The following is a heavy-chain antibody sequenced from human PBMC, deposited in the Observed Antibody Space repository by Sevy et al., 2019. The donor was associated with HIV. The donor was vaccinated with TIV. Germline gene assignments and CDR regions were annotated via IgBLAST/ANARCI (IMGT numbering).Heavy chain of an antibody. V-gene: IGHV3-23*01. CDR3: AKSLRYSSVPDY. D-gene: IGHD6-19*01. CDR1: GFIFNSYG. Sequence: GGSLRLSCAASGFIFNSYGMNWVRQAPGKGLEWVSGISGSGGSTYYADSVKGRFTISRDNSNNTLYLQMNSLRAEDTAVYYCAKSLRYSSVPDYWGQGTLVTVSS. J-gene: IGHJ4*02. CDR2: ISGSGGST.